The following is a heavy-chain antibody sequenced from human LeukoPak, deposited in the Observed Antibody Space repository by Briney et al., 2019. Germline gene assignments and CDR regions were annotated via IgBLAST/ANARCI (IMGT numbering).Heavy chain of an antibody. V-gene: IGHV3-30*18. Sequence: GGSLRLSCAASGFTSSSYAMHWVRQAPGKGLEWVAVISYDGSNKYYADSVKGRFTISRDNSKNTLYLQMNSLRAEDTAVYYCAKNGPAYYLVEAFDIWGQGTMVTVSS. CDR3: AKNGPAYYLVEAFDI. J-gene: IGHJ3*02. CDR2: ISYDGSNK. CDR1: GFTSSSYA. D-gene: IGHD3-10*01.